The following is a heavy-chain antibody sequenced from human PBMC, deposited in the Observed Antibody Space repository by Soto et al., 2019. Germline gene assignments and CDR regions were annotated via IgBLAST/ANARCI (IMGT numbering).Heavy chain of an antibody. J-gene: IGHJ4*02. CDR2: ISPNNDKT. Sequence: VHLVQSGVEVKMPGASVRVSCKASGYAFTGSGIDWVRQAPGQAPEWVGWISPNNDKTHLAQKFQDRVTMTTDTSTSSVYMELRSLTSDDTAVYYCARDDCFGATCYIGDHWGQGTLVIVSS. D-gene: IGHD2-15*01. CDR1: GYAFTGSG. CDR3: ARDDCFGATCYIGDH. V-gene: IGHV1-18*01.